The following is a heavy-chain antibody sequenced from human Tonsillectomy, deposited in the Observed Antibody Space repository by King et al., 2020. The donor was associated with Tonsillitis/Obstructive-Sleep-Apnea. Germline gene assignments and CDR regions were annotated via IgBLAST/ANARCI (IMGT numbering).Heavy chain of an antibody. CDR1: GFTFWNSA. D-gene: IGHD6-13*01. CDR3: AKEGPGGQQLIWVDS. CDR2: ISGSFNEK. Sequence: VQLVESGGGLVQPWGSLRLSCAASGFTFWNSAMSWVSQVPGDRLEWFSAISGSFNEKYYAESVRGRFSISRDNSQNTLYLQLNSLRADDTALYYCAKEGPGGQQLIWVDSWGQGTLVTVSS. J-gene: IGHJ4*02. V-gene: IGHV3-23*04.